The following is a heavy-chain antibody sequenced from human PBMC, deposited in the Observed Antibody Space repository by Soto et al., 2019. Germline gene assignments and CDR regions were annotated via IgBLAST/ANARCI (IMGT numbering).Heavy chain of an antibody. V-gene: IGHV3-33*01. Sequence: PGGSLRLSCAASGFTFSSYGMHWVRQAPGKGLEWVAVIWYDGSNKYYADSVKGRFTISRDNPKNTLYLQMNSLRAEDTAVYYCASRNYDFWSGYAVPYYYYGMDVWGQGTTVTVSS. CDR3: ASRNYDFWSGYAVPYYYYGMDV. CDR1: GFTFSSYG. CDR2: IWYDGSNK. J-gene: IGHJ6*02. D-gene: IGHD3-3*01.